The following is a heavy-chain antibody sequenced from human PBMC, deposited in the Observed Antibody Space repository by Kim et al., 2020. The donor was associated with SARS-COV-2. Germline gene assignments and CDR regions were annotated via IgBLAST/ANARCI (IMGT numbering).Heavy chain of an antibody. Sequence: GESLKISCKGSGYSLISWVRQMPGKGLEWMGKIHPSDSYINYSPSYQGHVTISGDKSISTAYLQWSSLKASDTATYYCARFYGSGSFDDPYYYGMDVWGQGTTVTVSS. J-gene: IGHJ6*02. D-gene: IGHD3-10*01. CDR1: GYSL. CDR2: IHPSDSYI. CDR3: ARFYGSGSFDDPYYYGMDV. V-gene: IGHV5-10-1*01.